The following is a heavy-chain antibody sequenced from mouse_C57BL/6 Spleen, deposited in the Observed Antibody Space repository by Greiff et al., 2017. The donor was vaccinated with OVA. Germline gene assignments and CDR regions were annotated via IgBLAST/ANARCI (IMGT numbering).Heavy chain of an antibody. D-gene: IGHD2-2*01. CDR3: TRPGMVTRAWFAY. Sequence: EVQRVESGGGLVQPGGSMKLSCAASGFTFSDAWMDWVRQSPEKGLEWVAEIRNKANNHATYYAESVKGRFTISRDDSKSSVYLQMNSLRAEDTGIYYCTRPGMVTRAWFAYWGQGTLVTVSA. CDR1: GFTFSDAW. V-gene: IGHV6-6*01. J-gene: IGHJ3*01. CDR2: IRNKANNHAT.